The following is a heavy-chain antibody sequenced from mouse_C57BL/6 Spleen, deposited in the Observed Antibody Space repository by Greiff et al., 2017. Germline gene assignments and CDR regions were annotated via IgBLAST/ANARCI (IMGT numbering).Heavy chain of an antibody. Sequence: VQLQQSGAELMKPGASVKLSCKATGYTFTGYWIEWVKQRPGHGLEWIGEILPGSGSTNYNEKFKGKATFTSDTASNPADMQLSSLTTEDAAIYYCAAGDYYGSRAGFAYWGQGTLVTVSA. CDR2: ILPGSGST. CDR3: AAGDYYGSRAGFAY. J-gene: IGHJ3*01. V-gene: IGHV1-9*01. CDR1: GYTFTGYW. D-gene: IGHD1-1*01.